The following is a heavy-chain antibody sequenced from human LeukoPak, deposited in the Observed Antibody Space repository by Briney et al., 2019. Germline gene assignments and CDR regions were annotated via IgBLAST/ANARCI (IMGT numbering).Heavy chain of an antibody. J-gene: IGHJ3*02. Sequence: ASVKVSCKASGCTFTSYAMNWVRQAPGQGLEWMGWINTNTGNPTYAQGFTGRFVFSLDTSVSTAYLQISSLKAEDTAVYYCATTSEQLKSGYDAFDIWGQGTMVTVSS. V-gene: IGHV7-4-1*02. D-gene: IGHD3-9*01. CDR1: GCTFTSYA. CDR3: ATTSEQLKSGYDAFDI. CDR2: INTNTGNP.